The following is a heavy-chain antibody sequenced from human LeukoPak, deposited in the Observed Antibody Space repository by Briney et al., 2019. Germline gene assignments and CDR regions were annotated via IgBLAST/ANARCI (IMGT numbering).Heavy chain of an antibody. V-gene: IGHV3-30-3*01. CDR2: ISYDGSNK. CDR1: GFTFSSYA. Sequence: PGESLRLSCAASGFTFSSYAMHWVRQAPGKGLEWVAVISYDGSNKYYADSVKGRFTISRDNSKNTLYLQMNSLRAEDTAVYYCARDPRAYGEGLFDYWGQGTLVTVSS. D-gene: IGHD4-17*01. J-gene: IGHJ4*02. CDR3: ARDPRAYGEGLFDY.